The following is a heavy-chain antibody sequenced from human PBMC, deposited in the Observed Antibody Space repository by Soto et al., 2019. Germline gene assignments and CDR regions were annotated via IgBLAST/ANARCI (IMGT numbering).Heavy chain of an antibody. CDR1: GGSISSGGYY. V-gene: IGHV4-31*03. J-gene: IGHJ4*02. CDR3: ARAKTYYYDSSGYYLLDQ. Sequence: PSETLSPTCTVSGGSISSGGYYWSWIRQHPGKGLEWIGYIYYSGSTYYNPSLKSRVTISVDTSKNQFSLKLSSVTAADTAVYHCARAKTYYYDSSGYYLLDQWGQGTLVTVYS. D-gene: IGHD3-22*01. CDR2: IYYSGST.